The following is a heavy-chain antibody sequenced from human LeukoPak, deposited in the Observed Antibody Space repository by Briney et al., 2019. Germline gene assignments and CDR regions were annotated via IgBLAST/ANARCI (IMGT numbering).Heavy chain of an antibody. Sequence: GGSLRLSCSASGFIFSTYNMNWVRQAPGKGLEWVSSISSSSSYIYYADSVKGRFTISRDNAKNSLYLQMNSLRAEDTAVYYCARVLVRGVPPYYYYMDVWGKGTTVTVSS. CDR2: ISSSSSYI. CDR3: ARVLVRGVPPYYYYMDV. CDR1: GFIFSTYN. V-gene: IGHV3-21*01. D-gene: IGHD3-10*01. J-gene: IGHJ6*03.